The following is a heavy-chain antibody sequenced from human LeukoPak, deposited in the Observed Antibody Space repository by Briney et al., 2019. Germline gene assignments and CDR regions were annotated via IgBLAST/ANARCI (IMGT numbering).Heavy chain of an antibody. J-gene: IGHJ6*02. D-gene: IGHD3-3*01. V-gene: IGHV1-18*01. Sequence: ASVKVSCRTSGYTFTSYGISWVRQAPGQGLEWMGWISGINIYAGSTIYTQKFQGRVTMTTDTSTNTAYMELRSLRSEDTAVYYCARGPNHSTIFGRAHSYYGMDVWGQGTTVTVSS. CDR2: ISGINIYAGST. CDR1: GYTFTSYG. CDR3: ARGPNHSTIFGRAHSYYGMDV.